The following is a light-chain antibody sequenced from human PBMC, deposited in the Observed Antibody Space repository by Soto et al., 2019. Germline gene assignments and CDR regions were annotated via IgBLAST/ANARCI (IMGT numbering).Light chain of an antibody. Sequence: EIVLTQSPGTLSLSPGERATLSCRASQSVDSTYLAWYQQRPGRAPRLLIYGASIRATGIPDRFSGSGSGTDFTLTISRLEPEDFAVYYCQQYGNSPPLTFGGGTKV. CDR1: QSVDSTY. V-gene: IGKV3-20*01. CDR3: QQYGNSPPLT. J-gene: IGKJ4*01. CDR2: GAS.